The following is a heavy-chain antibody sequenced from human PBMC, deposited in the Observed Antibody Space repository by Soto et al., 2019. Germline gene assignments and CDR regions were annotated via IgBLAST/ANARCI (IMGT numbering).Heavy chain of an antibody. J-gene: IGHJ4*02. V-gene: IGHV3-7*03. D-gene: IGHD5-18*01. CDR1: GFTFISYG. Sequence: EVQLVESGGGLVQPGGSLRLSCAASGFTFISYGMSWVRQAPGKGREWVANIKQDGSGKYYVDSVKGRFTISRDNAKNSLYLQMNSLRAEDTAVYYCARLLGYSYGFDYWGQGTLVTVSS. CDR2: IKQDGSGK. CDR3: ARLLGYSYGFDY.